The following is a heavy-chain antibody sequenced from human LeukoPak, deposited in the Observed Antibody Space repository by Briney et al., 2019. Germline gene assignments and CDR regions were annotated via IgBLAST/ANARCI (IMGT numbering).Heavy chain of an antibody. D-gene: IGHD3-3*01. CDR3: ARDRGEIFGTPGTFDY. Sequence: SQTLCLSCAVSGGSFSSGGYYWSWISHHPGKGLEWIGYIYYSGRTYYNPSLKSRVTISVDTSKNQFSLKLSSVTAADTAVYYCARDRGEIFGTPGTFDYWGQGTLVTVSS. CDR2: IYYSGRT. V-gene: IGHV4-31*02. CDR1: GGSFSSGGYY. J-gene: IGHJ4*02.